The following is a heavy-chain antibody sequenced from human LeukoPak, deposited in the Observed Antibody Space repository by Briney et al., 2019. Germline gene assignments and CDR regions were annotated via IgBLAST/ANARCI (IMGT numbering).Heavy chain of an antibody. J-gene: IGHJ4*03. Sequence: WESLRLTCAASGFTVSSNYVSWVRQAPGKGLEWVSDIYSGGSTYYADSVKGRFTISEDNSKNTLYLQMNRLRGEETPVYYCARVGDFWSGYPFEYWGHGNLVTASS. V-gene: IGHV3-53*01. CDR1: GFTVSSNY. D-gene: IGHD3-3*01. CDR3: ARVGDFWSGYPFEY. CDR2: IYSGGST.